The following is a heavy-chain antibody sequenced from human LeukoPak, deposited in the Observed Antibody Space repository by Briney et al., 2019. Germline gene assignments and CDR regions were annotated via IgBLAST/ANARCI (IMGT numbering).Heavy chain of an antibody. Sequence: SVKVSCKASGGTFSNYAISWVRQAPGQGLEWMGGIITNYGTTNYAQKYQGRVTITADESTSTAHMELSSLRSEDTAVYYCARVHLGGYYFDYWGQGTLVTVSS. V-gene: IGHV1-69*13. CDR3: ARVHLGGYYFDY. D-gene: IGHD3-16*01. J-gene: IGHJ4*02. CDR1: GGTFSNYA. CDR2: IITNYGTT.